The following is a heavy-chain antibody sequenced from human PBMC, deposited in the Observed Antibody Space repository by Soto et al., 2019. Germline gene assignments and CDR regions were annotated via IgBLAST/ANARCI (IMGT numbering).Heavy chain of an antibody. D-gene: IGHD3-16*01. V-gene: IGHV4-39*01. CDR2: IYYSGTT. Sequence: SETLSLTCTVSGGSIRSDSYYWAWIRQPPGKGLEWIGNIYYSGTTYYNPSLKSRVTISVDTSKNQFSLKLSSVTAADTAVYYCARHKGGYYSGVDVWGQGNTVT. CDR1: GGSIRSDSYY. J-gene: IGHJ6*02. CDR3: ARHKGGYYSGVDV.